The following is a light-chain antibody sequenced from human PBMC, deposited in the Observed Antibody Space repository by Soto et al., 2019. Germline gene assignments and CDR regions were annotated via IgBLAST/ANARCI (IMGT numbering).Light chain of an antibody. CDR2: GAS. J-gene: IGKJ4*01. V-gene: IGKV3D-15*01. Sequence: EIMMTQSPATLSVSPGERVTLSCRAGQSVASSLAWYQQKPGQAPRLLIYGASTRATGIPARFSGSGSGTEFTLTISSPQSEDFAVYYCQQYNNWPLAFGGGTKVQLK. CDR1: QSVASS. CDR3: QQYNNWPLA.